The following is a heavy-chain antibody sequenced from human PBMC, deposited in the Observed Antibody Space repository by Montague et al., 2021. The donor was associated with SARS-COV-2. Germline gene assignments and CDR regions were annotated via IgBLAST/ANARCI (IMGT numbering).Heavy chain of an antibody. J-gene: IGHJ4*02. CDR1: GGSISSGYFY. D-gene: IGHD4-17*01. CDR3: ASVYTVTYYFDY. CDR2: IDPGGNT. V-gene: IGHV4-61*02. Sequence: TLSPTCTVSGGSISSGYFYWSWIRQLAGKGLEWIGLIDPGGNTKYNPSLKSRVTISVDTYNNQFSQKLSSVTAADTAVYYCASVYTVTYYFDYWGRGTLVTVSS.